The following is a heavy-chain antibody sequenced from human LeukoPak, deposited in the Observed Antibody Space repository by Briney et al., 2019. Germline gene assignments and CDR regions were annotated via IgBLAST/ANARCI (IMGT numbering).Heavy chain of an antibody. CDR1: GFTVSSNY. CDR3: AKEAFLGGRPEFIFDY. V-gene: IGHV3-53*01. Sequence: GGSLRLSCAASGFTVSSNYMSWVRQAPGKGLEWVSVIYSGGSTYYADSVKGRFTISRDNSKNTLYLQMNSLRAEDTAVYYCAKEAFLGGRPEFIFDYWGQGTLVTVSS. CDR2: IYSGGST. D-gene: IGHD3-16*01. J-gene: IGHJ4*02.